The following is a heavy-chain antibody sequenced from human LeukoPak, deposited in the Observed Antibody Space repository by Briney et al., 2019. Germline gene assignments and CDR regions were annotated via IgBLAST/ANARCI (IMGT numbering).Heavy chain of an antibody. CDR3: ARNSRGSGNYYKLFDY. Sequence: GASVKVSCKASGGTFSSYAISWVRQAPGQGLEWMGWINPNSGDTNYAQKFQGRVSMTRDTSISTAYMDLSRLRSDDTAVYYCARNSRGSGNYYKLFDYWGQGALVTVSS. D-gene: IGHD3-10*01. V-gene: IGHV1-2*02. J-gene: IGHJ4*02. CDR1: GGTFSSYA. CDR2: INPNSGDT.